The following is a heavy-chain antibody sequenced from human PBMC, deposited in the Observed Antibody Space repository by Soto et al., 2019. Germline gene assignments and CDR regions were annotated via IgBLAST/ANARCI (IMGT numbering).Heavy chain of an antibody. V-gene: IGHV5-51*01. D-gene: IGHD3-22*01. J-gene: IGHJ4*02. CDR2: IYPGDSDT. CDR1: GYSFTSYW. Sequence: GESLKISCKGSGYSFTSYWIGWVRQMPGKGLEWMGIIYPGDSDTRYSPSFQGQVTISADKSISTAYLQWSSLKASDTAMYYFARQGPYYYDSSGYYERDYWGQGTLVTVSS. CDR3: ARQGPYYYDSSGYYERDY.